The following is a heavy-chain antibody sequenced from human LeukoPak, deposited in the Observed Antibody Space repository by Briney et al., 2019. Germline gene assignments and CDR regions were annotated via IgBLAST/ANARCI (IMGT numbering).Heavy chain of an antibody. D-gene: IGHD4-17*01. CDR1: GYTFTSYD. CDR3: ARGGNVDDYGDQRPYDWFDP. J-gene: IGHJ5*02. Sequence: ASVKVSCKASGYTFTSYDINWLRQATGQGLEWMGWMNPNSGNTGYAQKFQGRVTITRNTSISTAYMELSSLRSEDTAVYYCARGGNVDDYGDQRPYDWFDPWGQGTPVTVSS. CDR2: MNPNSGNT. V-gene: IGHV1-8*03.